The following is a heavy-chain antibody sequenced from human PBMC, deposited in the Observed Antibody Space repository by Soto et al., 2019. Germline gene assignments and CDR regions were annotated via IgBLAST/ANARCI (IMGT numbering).Heavy chain of an antibody. Sequence: SETLSLTCTVSGGSISSYYWSWIRQPPGKGLEWIGYIYYSGSTNYNPSLKSRVTISVDTSKNQFSLKLSSVTAADTAVYYCARARNVFWSGYYPSYYSYGMDVWGQGPTVTVPS. CDR3: ARARNVFWSGYYPSYYSYGMDV. CDR2: IYYSGST. J-gene: IGHJ6*02. CDR1: GGSISSYY. V-gene: IGHV4-59*01. D-gene: IGHD3-3*01.